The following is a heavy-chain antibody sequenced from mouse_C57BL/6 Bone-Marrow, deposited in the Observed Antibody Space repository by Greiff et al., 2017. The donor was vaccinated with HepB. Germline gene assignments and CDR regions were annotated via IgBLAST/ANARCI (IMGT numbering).Heavy chain of an antibody. CDR1: GYTLTSYW. J-gene: IGHJ2*01. CDR2: IDPSDSYT. V-gene: IGHV1-50*01. Sequence: QVQLQQPGAELVKPGASVKLSCKASGYTLTSYWMQWVKQRPGQGLEWIGEIDPSDSYTNYNQKFKGKATLTVDTSASTAYMQLSSLTSEDSAVYYCALYYSNYPYYFDYWGQGTTLTVSS. CDR3: ALYYSNYPYYFDY. D-gene: IGHD2-5*01.